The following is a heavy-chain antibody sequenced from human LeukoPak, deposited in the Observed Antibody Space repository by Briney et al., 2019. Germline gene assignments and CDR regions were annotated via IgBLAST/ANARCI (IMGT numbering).Heavy chain of an antibody. D-gene: IGHD6-13*01. CDR1: GGTFSSYA. V-gene: IGHV1-69*13. CDR3: ARGGYSSSWSPWYFDL. Sequence: ASVKVSCKASGGTFSSYAISWVRQAPGQGLEWMGGIIPIVGTAKYAQKFQGRVTITADESTSTAYMELSSLRSEDTAVCYCARGGYSSSWSPWYFDLWGRGTLVTVSS. J-gene: IGHJ2*01. CDR2: IIPIVGTA.